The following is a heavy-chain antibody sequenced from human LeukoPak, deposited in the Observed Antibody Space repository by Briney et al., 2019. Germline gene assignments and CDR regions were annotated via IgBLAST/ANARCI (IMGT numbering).Heavy chain of an antibody. J-gene: IGHJ6*03. CDR2: IYYSGST. CDR3: ARVEEGYGSGRRENYYYYYMDV. V-gene: IGHV4-59*01. D-gene: IGHD3-10*01. CDR1: GGSISSYY. Sequence: SETLSLTCTVSGGSISSYYWSWIRQPPGKGLEWIGYIYYSGSTNYNPSLKSRVTISVDTSKNQFSLKLRSVTAADTAVYYCARVEEGYGSGRRENYYYYYMDVWGKGTAVTISS.